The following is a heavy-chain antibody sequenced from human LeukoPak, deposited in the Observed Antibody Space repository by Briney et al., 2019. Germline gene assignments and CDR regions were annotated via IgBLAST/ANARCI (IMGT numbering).Heavy chain of an antibody. V-gene: IGHV3-7*01. Sequence: PGGSLRLSCAASGFIFTNYFMSWVRQAPGKGLEWVASIKHDGSEKYYVDSVRGRFTISRDNTMNSLYLQMSSLRAEDTAVYYCATDREWRTRGYSLYSFEYWGQEPLFTFSS. CDR1: GFIFTNYF. CDR3: ATDREWRTRGYSLYSFEY. J-gene: IGHJ4*02. CDR2: IKHDGSEK. D-gene: IGHD2-2*01.